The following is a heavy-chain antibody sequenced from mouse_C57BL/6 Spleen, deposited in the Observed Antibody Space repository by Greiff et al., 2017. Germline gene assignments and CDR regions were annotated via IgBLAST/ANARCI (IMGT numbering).Heavy chain of an antibody. CDR3: TRSRLLRFYYFDY. J-gene: IGHJ2*01. CDR1: GYTFTDYE. CDR2: FDPETGGT. D-gene: IGHD2-4*01. V-gene: IGHV1-15*01. Sequence: VKLQESGAELVRPGASVTLSCKASGYTFTDYEMHWVKQTPVHGLEWIGAFDPETGGTAYNQKFKGKAILTADKSSSTAYMELRSLTSEDSAVYYCTRSRLLRFYYFDYWGQGTTLTVSS.